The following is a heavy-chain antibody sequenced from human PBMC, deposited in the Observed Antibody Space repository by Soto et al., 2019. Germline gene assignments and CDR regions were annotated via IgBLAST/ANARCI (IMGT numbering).Heavy chain of an antibody. CDR2: ISGYNGNT. V-gene: IGHV1-18*01. D-gene: IGHD6-19*01. J-gene: IGHJ6*02. CDR3: SRFIMVGGWFDPNYYHGMDV. CDR1: GYTFSNYG. Sequence: QVQLVQYGAEVKKPGASVTVSCKTSGYTFSNYGINWVRQAPGQGVGWMGWISGYNGNTNYAQTVHGRVTMTTETSTGTVYMELRSLKSDDTAIYYCSRFIMVGGWFDPNYYHGMDVWGQGTTVTVSS.